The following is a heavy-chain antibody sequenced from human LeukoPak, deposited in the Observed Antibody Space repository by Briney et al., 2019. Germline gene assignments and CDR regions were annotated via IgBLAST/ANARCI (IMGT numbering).Heavy chain of an antibody. CDR2: INPGGGST. CDR3: ARDPGFTEGWFDP. Sequence: GASVKVSCKASGYTFTSYYMHWVRQAPGQGLEWMGIINPGGGSTSYAQKFQGRVTMTRDTSTSTVYMELSSLRSEDTAVYYCARDPGFTEGWFDPWGQGTLVTVSS. J-gene: IGHJ5*02. CDR1: GYTFTSYY. D-gene: IGHD3-9*01. V-gene: IGHV1-46*01.